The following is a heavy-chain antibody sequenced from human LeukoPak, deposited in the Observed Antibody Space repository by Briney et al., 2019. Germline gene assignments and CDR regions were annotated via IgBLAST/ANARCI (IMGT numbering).Heavy chain of an antibody. CDR3: GGIVGPRHDAFDI. J-gene: IGHJ3*02. Sequence: PSETLSLTCTVSGGSISSYYWSWIRQPPGKGLEWIGYIYYSGSTNYNPSLKSRVTISVDTSKKKFSLKLSSVTAADTAVYYCGGIVGPRHDAFDIWGQGTMVIVSS. V-gene: IGHV4-59*01. CDR2: IYYSGST. CDR1: GGSISSYY. D-gene: IGHD1-26*01.